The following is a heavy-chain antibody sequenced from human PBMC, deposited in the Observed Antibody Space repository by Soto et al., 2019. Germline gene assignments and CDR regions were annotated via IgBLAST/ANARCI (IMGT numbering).Heavy chain of an antibody. D-gene: IGHD6-13*01. Sequence: QVQLVESGGGVVQPGRFLRLSCAASGFTFSTHATHWVRQAPGKGLEWVAAISYDGSNKYYADSVKGRFTISRDNSKNTLYLQMNSLRAEDTAVYHCARGYSSSWDYFDYWGQGTLVTVSS. J-gene: IGHJ4*02. CDR1: GFTFSTHA. CDR3: ARGYSSSWDYFDY. CDR2: ISYDGSNK. V-gene: IGHV3-30-3*01.